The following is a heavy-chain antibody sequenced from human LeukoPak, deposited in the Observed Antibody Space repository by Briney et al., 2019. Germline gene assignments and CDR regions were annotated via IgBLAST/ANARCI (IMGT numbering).Heavy chain of an antibody. CDR2: INHSGST. CDR1: GGSFSGYY. V-gene: IGHV4-34*01. D-gene: IGHD1-1*01. CDR3: ARYNWNYDFDY. J-gene: IGHJ4*02. Sequence: SETLSLTCAVYGGSFSGYYWSWIRQPPGKGLEWIGEINHSGSTNYNPSLKSRATISVDTSKNQFSLKLSSVTAADTAVYYCARYNWNYDFDYWGQGTLVTVSS.